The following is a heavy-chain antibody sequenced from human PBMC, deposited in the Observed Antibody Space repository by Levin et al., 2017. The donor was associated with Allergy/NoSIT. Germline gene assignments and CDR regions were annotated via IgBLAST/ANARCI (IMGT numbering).Heavy chain of an antibody. CDR3: ARDHGIAVAGTGKVENYYYSMDV. Sequence: ASVKVSCAASGFTVSSNYMSWVRQAPGKGLEWVSVIYSGGSTYYADSVKGRFTISRDNSKNTLYLQMNSLRAEDTAVYYCARDHGIAVAGTGKVENYYYSMDVWGQGTTVTVSS. CDR1: GFTVSSNY. D-gene: IGHD6-19*01. V-gene: IGHV3-53*01. J-gene: IGHJ6*02. CDR2: IYSGGST.